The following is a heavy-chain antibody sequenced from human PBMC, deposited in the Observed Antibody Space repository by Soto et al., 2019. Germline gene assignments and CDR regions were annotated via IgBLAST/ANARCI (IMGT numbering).Heavy chain of an antibody. J-gene: IGHJ3*02. CDR2: IYYSGST. CDR1: GGSISSGGYY. V-gene: IGHV4-31*03. CDR3: ARLRNDGQDAFDI. D-gene: IGHD1-1*01. Sequence: PSETLSLTCTVSGGSISSGGYYWSWIRQHPGKGLEWIGYIYYSGSTYYNPSLKSRVTISVDTSKNQFSLKLSSVTAADTAVYYCARLRNDGQDAFDIWGQGTMVTVS.